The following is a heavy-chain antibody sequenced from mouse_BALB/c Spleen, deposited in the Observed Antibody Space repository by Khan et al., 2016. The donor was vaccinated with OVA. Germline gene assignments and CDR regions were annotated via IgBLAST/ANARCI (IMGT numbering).Heavy chain of an antibody. CDR3: ERSHCNCRRDC. Sequence: QIQLVQSGPELKKPGETVRISCKAYGYTFTDYGLNWMKQAPGKGLKWMGWINTYIGEPTYADDFKGRFAFSLEASASTALLQINNLKNEDMATYICERSHCNCRRDCWGQGPTLTVSS. V-gene: IGHV9-1*02. J-gene: IGHJ2*01. CDR1: GYTFTDYG. D-gene: IGHD2-1*01. CDR2: INTYIGEP.